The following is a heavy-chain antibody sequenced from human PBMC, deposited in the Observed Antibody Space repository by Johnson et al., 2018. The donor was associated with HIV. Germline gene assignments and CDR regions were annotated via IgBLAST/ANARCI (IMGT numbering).Heavy chain of an antibody. CDR2: ISYDGSNK. J-gene: IGHJ3*02. CDR3: AKDPTDFGADWAFDI. V-gene: IGHV3-30*18. D-gene: IGHD3-10*01. CDR1: GFTFSSYG. Sequence: QVQLVESGGGVVQPGRSLRLSCAASGFTFSSYGMHWVRQAPGKGLEWLAVISYDGSNKYYADSVKGRFTISRDNSKNTFYLQMNSLRGDDTAVYYCAKDPTDFGADWAFDIWGQGTMVTVSS.